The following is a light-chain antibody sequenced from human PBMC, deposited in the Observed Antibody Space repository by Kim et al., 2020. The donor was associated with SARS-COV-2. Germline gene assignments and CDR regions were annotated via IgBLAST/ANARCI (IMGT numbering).Light chain of an antibody. V-gene: IGKV1-5*03. J-gene: IGKJ1*01. CDR2: KAS. Sequence: SESVRDRGTITCRASQSIGSFLVWYQQKPGKAPKLLIYKASNLENGVPSRFSGSGSGTEFTLTISSLQPTDCATYYCQQYNSMWTFGQGTKVDIK. CDR1: QSIGSF. CDR3: QQYNSMWT.